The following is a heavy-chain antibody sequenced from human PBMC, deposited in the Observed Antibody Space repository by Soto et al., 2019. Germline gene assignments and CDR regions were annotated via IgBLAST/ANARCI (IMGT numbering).Heavy chain of an antibody. CDR1: GYTFTTYY. Sequence: ASVKVSCKASGYTFTTYYIHWVRQAPGQGPEWMGIINPSSGTPTSAQRFQGRVTMTSDTSTSTVYMELSSLRSEDTAVYYCARSTGTTSDYWGQGTLVTVSS. V-gene: IGHV1-46*01. CDR2: INPSSGTP. D-gene: IGHD1-1*01. CDR3: ARSTGTTSDY. J-gene: IGHJ4*02.